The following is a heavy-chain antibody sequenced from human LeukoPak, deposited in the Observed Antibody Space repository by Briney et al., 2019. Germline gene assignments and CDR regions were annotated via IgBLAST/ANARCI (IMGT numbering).Heavy chain of an antibody. Sequence: PSETLSLTCTVSGGSFGSYYWTWIRQPPGKGLEWIGYIYYSGSTNYNPSLKGRVTISVDTSKKQFSLNLSSVTAADTAVYYCARWVTASSIDYWGQGTLVTVSS. J-gene: IGHJ4*02. D-gene: IGHD6-6*01. CDR1: GGSFGSYY. V-gene: IGHV4-59*08. CDR3: ARWVTASSIDY. CDR2: IYYSGST.